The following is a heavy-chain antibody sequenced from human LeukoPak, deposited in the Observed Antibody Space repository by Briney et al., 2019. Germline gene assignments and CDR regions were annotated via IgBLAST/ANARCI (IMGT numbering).Heavy chain of an antibody. CDR2: INHSGST. D-gene: IGHD6-19*01. CDR1: GGSFSGYY. J-gene: IGHJ5*01. CDR3: ARGRTVADS. Sequence: PSETLSLTCAVYGGSFSGYYWSWIRQPPGKGLEWIGEINHSGSTNYNPSLKSRVTILVDTSKNQFSLKLSSVTAADTAVYYCARGRTVADSWGQGTLVTVSS. V-gene: IGHV4-34*01.